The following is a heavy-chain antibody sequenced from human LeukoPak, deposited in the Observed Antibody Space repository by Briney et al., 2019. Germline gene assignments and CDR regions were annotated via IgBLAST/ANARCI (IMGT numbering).Heavy chain of an antibody. CDR1: GFTFSSYA. CDR2: ISGSGGST. V-gene: IGHV3-23*01. Sequence: GGSLRLSCAASGFTFSSYAMSWVRQAPGKGLKWVSGISGSGGSTYYADSVKGRFTISRDNSKNTLYLQMNSLRAEDTAVYYCAKQSMAVAGRGAFDIWGQGTMVTVSS. CDR3: AKQSMAVAGRGAFDI. D-gene: IGHD6-19*01. J-gene: IGHJ3*02.